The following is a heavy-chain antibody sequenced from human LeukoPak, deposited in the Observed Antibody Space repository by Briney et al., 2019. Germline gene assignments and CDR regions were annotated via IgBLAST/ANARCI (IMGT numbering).Heavy chain of an antibody. CDR2: IWYDGSNK. Sequence: GRSLRLSCAASGFTFSSYGMHWVRQAPGKGLEWVAVIWYDGSNKYYADSVRGRFTISRDNSKNTLYLQMNSLRAEDTAVYYCAKDWRVATTAYYYYYMDVWGKGTTVTVSS. J-gene: IGHJ6*03. V-gene: IGHV3-33*06. CDR3: AKDWRVATTAYYYYYMDV. CDR1: GFTFSSYG. D-gene: IGHD5-24*01.